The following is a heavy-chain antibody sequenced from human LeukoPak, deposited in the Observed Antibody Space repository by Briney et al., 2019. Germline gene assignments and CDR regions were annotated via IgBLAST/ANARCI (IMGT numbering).Heavy chain of an antibody. V-gene: IGHV4-31*03. CDR2: IYYSGST. D-gene: IGHD6-6*01. CDR1: GGSISSGGYY. J-gene: IGHJ5*02. CDR3: ARASSSSSSYWFDP. Sequence: SETLSLTCTVSGGSISSGGYYWSWIRQHPGKGLEWIGYIYYSGSTYYNPSLKSRVTISVDTSKNQFSLKLSSVTAADTAVYYCARASSSSSSYWFDPWGQGTLVTVSS.